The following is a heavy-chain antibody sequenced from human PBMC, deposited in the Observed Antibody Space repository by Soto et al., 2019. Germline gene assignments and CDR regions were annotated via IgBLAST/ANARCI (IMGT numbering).Heavy chain of an antibody. V-gene: IGHV1-69*01. CDR1: GGTFSSYA. Sequence: QVQLVQSGAEVKKPGSSVKVSCKASGGTFSSYAISWVRQAPGQGLEWMGGIIPIFGTANYAQKFQGRVTITADESTSTAYMELSSLRSEDTGVYYCARKCPTTGTTVYGMDVWGQGTTVTVSS. J-gene: IGHJ6*02. CDR3: ARKCPTTGTTVYGMDV. CDR2: IIPIFGTA. D-gene: IGHD1-1*01.